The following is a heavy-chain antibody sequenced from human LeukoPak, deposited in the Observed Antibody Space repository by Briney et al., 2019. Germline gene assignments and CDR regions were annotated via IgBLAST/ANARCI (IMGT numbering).Heavy chain of an antibody. Sequence: GESLKISCKGFGYSFTSNWIGWVRPMPGKGLEWMGIIYPGDSDTRYSPSFQGQVTISAARSISTAYLQWSSLKASDTAMYYCARPGTTGATIWGQGTLVTVSS. CDR3: ARPGTTGATI. CDR1: GYSFTSNW. D-gene: IGHD1-1*01. CDR2: IYPGDSDT. V-gene: IGHV5-51*01. J-gene: IGHJ4*02.